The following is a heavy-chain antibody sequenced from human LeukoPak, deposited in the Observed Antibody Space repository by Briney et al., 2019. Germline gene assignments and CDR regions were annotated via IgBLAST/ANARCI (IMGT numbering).Heavy chain of an antibody. CDR2: IDNSGRT. V-gene: IGHV4-59*01. J-gene: IGHJ5*02. Sequence: PSETLSLTYSFRDSSISDYYCNWIRQPPGKGLEWVGYIDNSGRTYYNPSLKSRATMSVDTSKNHFSLKLSSVTAADTAVYYCGISWYNPSLKRRVTMSVDTSMSRFSLQLIFLTVEQPAVYCCGQVRLIDSSRRSCHPFGPWGQGTLVTVSS. D-gene: IGHD1-1*01. CDR1: DSSISDYY. CDR3: GISWYNPSLKRRVTMSVDTSMSRFSLQLIFLTVEQPAVYCCGQVRLIDSSRRSCHPFGP.